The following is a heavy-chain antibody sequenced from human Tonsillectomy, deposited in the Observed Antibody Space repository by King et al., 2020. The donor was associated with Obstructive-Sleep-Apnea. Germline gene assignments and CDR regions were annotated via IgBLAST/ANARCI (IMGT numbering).Heavy chain of an antibody. Sequence: VQLVESGGGLVQPGGSLRLSCAASGFTFSSYAISWVRQAPGKGLEWVSGITSSGGSTYYADAVKGRFTISRDNSKNTLYMQMNSLRAEDTAVYYCAKVVTTLPSWDYWGQGTLVTVSS. V-gene: IGHV3-23*04. CDR1: GFTFSSYA. CDR3: AKVVTTLPSWDY. D-gene: IGHD4-17*01. CDR2: ITSSGGST. J-gene: IGHJ4*02.